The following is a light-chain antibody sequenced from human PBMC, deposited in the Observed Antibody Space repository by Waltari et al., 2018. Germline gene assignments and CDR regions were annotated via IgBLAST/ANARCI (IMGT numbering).Light chain of an antibody. CDR2: WAS. V-gene: IGKV4-1*01. J-gene: IGKJ5*01. CDR1: QSVLYSSNNKNY. CDR3: QQYYSPVT. Sequence: DIVMTQSPDSLAVSLGERATINCKSSQSVLYSSNNKNYLAWYQQKPGQPPKLLIYWASTRESGVPDRCSGSGSGTDFTLSIRRLQAEDVAVYYCQQYYSPVTFGQGTRLEIK.